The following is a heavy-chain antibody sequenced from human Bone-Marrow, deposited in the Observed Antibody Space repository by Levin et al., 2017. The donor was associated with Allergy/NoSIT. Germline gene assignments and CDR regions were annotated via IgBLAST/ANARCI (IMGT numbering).Heavy chain of an antibody. D-gene: IGHD5-24*01. V-gene: IGHV3-9*01. CDR3: ARDWQRWLRHWFGP. CDR1: GFTFDDYA. J-gene: IGHJ5*02. CDR2: ITWNSDKV. Sequence: QAGGSLRLSCAASGFTFDDYAMHWVRQVPGKGLEWVSGITWNSDKVVYADSVKGRFTISRDNAKSSLYLQMDNLGPEDTAVYYCARDWQRWLRHWFGPWGQGTLVTVSS.